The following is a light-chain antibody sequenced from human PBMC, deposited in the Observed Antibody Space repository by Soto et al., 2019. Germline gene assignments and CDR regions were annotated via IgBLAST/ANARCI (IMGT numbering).Light chain of an antibody. CDR1: QSISSW. CDR3: QQYSSFSWT. Sequence: DSQMSQSPSALSASVGDRVTITCRASQSISSWLAWYQQKPGKAPKLLIYDASSLESGVPSRFSGSGSGTEFTLTISGLQPDDFATYYCQQYSSFSWTFGQGTKVDIK. J-gene: IGKJ1*01. CDR2: DAS. V-gene: IGKV1-5*01.